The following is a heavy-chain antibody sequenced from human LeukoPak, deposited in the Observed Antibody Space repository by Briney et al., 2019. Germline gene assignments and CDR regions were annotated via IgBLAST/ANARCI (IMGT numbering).Heavy chain of an antibody. CDR1: GFTFSSYE. J-gene: IGHJ4*02. D-gene: IGHD1-26*01. Sequence: GGSLRLSCAASGFTFSSYEMNWVRQAPGEGLEWVSSISSSSRYIYYADSVKRRFTISRDNAKNSLYLQMNSLRAEDTAVYYCVTEVSGSFPTWGQGTLVTVSS. V-gene: IGHV3-21*01. CDR3: VTEVSGSFPT. CDR2: ISSSSRYI.